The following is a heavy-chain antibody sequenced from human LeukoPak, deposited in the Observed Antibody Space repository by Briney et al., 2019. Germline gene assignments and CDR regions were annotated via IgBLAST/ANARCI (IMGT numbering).Heavy chain of an antibody. CDR3: SSSRGIKWGFDY. CDR1: GGSISSGGYS. J-gene: IGHJ4*02. Sequence: SQTLSLTCDVSGGSISSGGYSWSWLRQPPGKGLEWIGYINHSGSTYHNPSLKSRVTISQDRSKNQFSLKLSSVTAADTAVYYCSSSRGIKWGFDYWGQGTLVTASS. V-gene: IGHV4-30-2*01. CDR2: INHSGST. D-gene: IGHD3-10*01.